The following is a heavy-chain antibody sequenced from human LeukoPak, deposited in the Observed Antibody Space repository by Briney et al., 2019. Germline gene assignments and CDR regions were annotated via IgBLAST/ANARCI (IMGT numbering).Heavy chain of an antibody. CDR3: ARSRLRWYYFDY. V-gene: IGHV4-39*01. Sequence: SETLSLTCTVSGGSISSSSYYWGWIRQPPGKGLEWIGSIYYSGSTYYNPSLKSRVTISVDTSKNQFSLKLSSVTAADTAVYYCARSRLRWYYFDYWGQGTLVTVSS. CDR2: IYYSGST. CDR1: GGSISSSSYY. D-gene: IGHD2-21*01. J-gene: IGHJ4*02.